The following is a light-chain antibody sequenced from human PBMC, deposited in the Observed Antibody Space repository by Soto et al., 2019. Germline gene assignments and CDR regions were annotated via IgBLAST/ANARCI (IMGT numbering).Light chain of an antibody. J-gene: IGKJ2*01. Sequence: EIVLTQSPATLSLSPGERATLSCRASQSVTSNYLAWYQHKPGQAPRLLIYGASSRATGIPDRFSGSGAGTDFALTISRLEPEDFAVYYCQQYGSSPRTFGQGTKLEIK. V-gene: IGKV3-20*01. CDR1: QSVTSNY. CDR2: GAS. CDR3: QQYGSSPRT.